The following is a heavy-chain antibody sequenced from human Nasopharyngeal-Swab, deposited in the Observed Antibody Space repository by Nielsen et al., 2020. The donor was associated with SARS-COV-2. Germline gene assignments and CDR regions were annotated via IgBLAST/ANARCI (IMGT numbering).Heavy chain of an antibody. J-gene: IGHJ4*02. Sequence: RQAQWKGREWSGEINHSGSTTYNPSLKSRVTISVDTSKNQFSLKLSSVTAADTAVYYCAGRPYYDFWSGYSRASDYWGQGTLVTVSS. V-gene: IGHV4-34*01. CDR2: INHSGST. D-gene: IGHD3-3*01. CDR3: AGRPYYDFWSGYSRASDY.